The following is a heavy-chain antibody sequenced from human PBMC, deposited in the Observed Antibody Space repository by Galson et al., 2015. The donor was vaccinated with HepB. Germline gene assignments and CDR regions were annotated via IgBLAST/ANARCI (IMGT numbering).Heavy chain of an antibody. CDR1: GFTFSDYN. V-gene: IGHV3-11*01. CDR2: ISSSGSTV. D-gene: IGHD5-18*01. J-gene: IGHJ4*02. CDR3: ARGVEGYSYGSRFNY. Sequence: SLRLSCAAYGFTFSDYNMSWTREPPGKGLEWVSFISSSGSTVYYAASVKGRFTISRDNAKNSLYLQMNSLRAEDTAVYYCARGVEGYSYGSRFNYWGQGTLVTVSS.